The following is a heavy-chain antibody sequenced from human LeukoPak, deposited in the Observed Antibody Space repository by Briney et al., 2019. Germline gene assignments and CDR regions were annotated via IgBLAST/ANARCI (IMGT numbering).Heavy chain of an antibody. J-gene: IGHJ4*02. CDR3: ARGTYYDSSAYSGVRLFDY. CDR1: GYTFTGYY. V-gene: IGHV1-2*02. D-gene: IGHD3-22*01. CDR2: TNPNSGRT. Sequence: ASVKVSCKASGYTFTGYYMHWVRQAPGQGLEWMGWTNPNSGRTNYAQKFQGRVTMTGDTSISTAYMELTRLTSDDTAVYYCARGTYYDSSAYSGVRLFDYWGQGTLVTVSS.